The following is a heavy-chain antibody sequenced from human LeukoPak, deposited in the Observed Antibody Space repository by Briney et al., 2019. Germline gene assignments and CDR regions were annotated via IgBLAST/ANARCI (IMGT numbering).Heavy chain of an antibody. V-gene: IGHV4-34*01. J-gene: IGHJ4*02. CDR1: GGSFSGYY. CDR2: INHSGST. D-gene: IGHD3-9*01. CDR3: ARVLRYFDWLSNNPLDY. Sequence: SETLSLTCAVYGGSFSGYYWSWIRQPPGKGLEWIGEINHSGSTNYNPSLKSRVTISVDTSKNQFSPKLSSVTAADTAVYYCARVLRYFDWLSNNPLDYWGQGTLVTVSS.